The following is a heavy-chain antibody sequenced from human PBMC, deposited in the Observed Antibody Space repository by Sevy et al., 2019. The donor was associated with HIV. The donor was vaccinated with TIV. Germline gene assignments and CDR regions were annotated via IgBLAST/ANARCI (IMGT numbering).Heavy chain of an antibody. V-gene: IGHV1-69*06. CDR3: ARTHDSSGYYVY. D-gene: IGHD3-22*01. Sequence: ASVKVSCKASGGTFSSYAISWVRQAPGQGLEWMGGIIPIFGTANYAQKFQGRVTITADKSTSTAYMELRSLRSEDTAVYYCARTHDSSGYYVYWGQGTLVTVSS. CDR1: GGTFSSYA. CDR2: IIPIFGTA. J-gene: IGHJ4*02.